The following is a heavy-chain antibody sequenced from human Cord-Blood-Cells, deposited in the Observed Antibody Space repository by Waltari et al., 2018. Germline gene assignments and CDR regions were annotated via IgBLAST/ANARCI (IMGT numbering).Heavy chain of an antibody. CDR3: ARGEDQLLYY. V-gene: IGHV4-30-4*08. CDR1: GGSISSGDYY. D-gene: IGHD2-2*01. CDR2: IYDRGRT. Sequence: QVQLQESGPGLVKPSQTLSLTCTVSGGSISSGDYYWSWIRQPPGKGLEWIGYIYDRGRTYYKPYLKSRVTISVDTSKNQFSLKLSSVTAADTDVYYCARGEDQLLYYWGKGTLVTVSS. J-gene: IGHJ4*02.